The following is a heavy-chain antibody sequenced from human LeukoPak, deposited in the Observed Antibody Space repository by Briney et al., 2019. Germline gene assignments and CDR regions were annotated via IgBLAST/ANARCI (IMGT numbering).Heavy chain of an antibody. CDR1: GFTFSSYS. CDR2: ISSSSSTI. CDR3: ARTRGYSSSPIRTPCFDY. D-gene: IGHD6-6*01. Sequence: GGSLRLSCAASGFTFSSYSMNWVRQAPGKGLEWVSYISSSSSTIYYADSVKGRFTISRDNAKNSLYLQMNSLRAEDTAVYYCARTRGYSSSPIRTPCFDYWGQGTLVTVSS. J-gene: IGHJ4*02. V-gene: IGHV3-48*01.